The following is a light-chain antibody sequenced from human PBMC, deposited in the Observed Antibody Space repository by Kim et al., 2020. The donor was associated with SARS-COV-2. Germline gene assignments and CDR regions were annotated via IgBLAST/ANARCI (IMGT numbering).Light chain of an antibody. CDR2: GAS. J-gene: IGKJ1*01. Sequence: SPGQRATLSCRASQSVSSNLAWYQQKPGQAPRLRIYGASTRATGIPARFSGSESGTEFTLTISSLQSEDFAVYYCQQYNNWPPWTFGQGTKVDIK. V-gene: IGKV3-15*01. CDR1: QSVSSN. CDR3: QQYNNWPPWT.